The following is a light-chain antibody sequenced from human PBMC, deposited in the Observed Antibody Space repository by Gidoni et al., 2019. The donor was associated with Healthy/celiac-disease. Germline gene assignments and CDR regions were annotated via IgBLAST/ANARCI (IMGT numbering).Light chain of an antibody. Sequence: EIVMTQSPATLSVSPGERATLACRASQSVSSNLAWHHQKPGQAHRLLIYGASTRATSIPARFSGSGSGTEFTLTISSLQSEDFAVYYCQQYNNWPPMYTFGQGTKLEIK. CDR3: QQYNNWPPMYT. J-gene: IGKJ2*01. CDR2: GAS. V-gene: IGKV3-15*01. CDR1: QSVSSN.